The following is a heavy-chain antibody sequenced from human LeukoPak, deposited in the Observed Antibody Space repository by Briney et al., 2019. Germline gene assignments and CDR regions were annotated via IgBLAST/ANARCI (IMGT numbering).Heavy chain of an antibody. CDR2: IYYSGST. Sequence: SETLSLTCTVSGFSVSSGSYYWSWIRQPPGKGLEWIGYIYYSGSTNYNPSLKSRVTISVDTSKNQFSLKLSSVTAADTAVYYCAREFVVVPAAILYGMDVWGQGTTVTVSS. V-gene: IGHV4-61*01. J-gene: IGHJ6*02. D-gene: IGHD2-2*01. CDR3: AREFVVVPAAILYGMDV. CDR1: GFSVSSGSYY.